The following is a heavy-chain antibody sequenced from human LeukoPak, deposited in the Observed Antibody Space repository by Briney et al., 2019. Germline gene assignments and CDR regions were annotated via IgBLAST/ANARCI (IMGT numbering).Heavy chain of an antibody. D-gene: IGHD5-24*01. CDR1: GFMFSSNW. CDR3: AKEGRSLQTY. Sequence: GGSLRLSCAASGFMFSSNWMSWVRLAPGKGLEWVANIKEDGTETYYVDSVKGRFTIPRDNARNSLYLQMNSLRVEDTAVYYCAKEGRSLQTYWGQGTLVTVSS. V-gene: IGHV3-7*03. CDR2: IKEDGTET. J-gene: IGHJ4*02.